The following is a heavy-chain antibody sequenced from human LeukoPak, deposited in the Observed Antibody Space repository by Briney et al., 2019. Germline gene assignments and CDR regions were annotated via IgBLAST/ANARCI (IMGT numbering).Heavy chain of an antibody. D-gene: IGHD5-12*01. CDR3: ASGATSLMDV. V-gene: IGHV4-59*12. Sequence: SETLSLTCAVSGGSISRYYWNWIRQPPGKGLEWIGYIFYSGSTSYNPSLKSRVTMSVDTSKNQFSLKLSSVTAADTAVYYCASGATSLMDVWGKGTTVTISS. CDR2: IFYSGST. CDR1: GGSISRYY. J-gene: IGHJ6*04.